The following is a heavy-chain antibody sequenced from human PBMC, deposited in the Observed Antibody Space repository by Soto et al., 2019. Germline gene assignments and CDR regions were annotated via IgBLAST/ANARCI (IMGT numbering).Heavy chain of an antibody. D-gene: IGHD1-7*01. CDR3: AHRGSTGTTPYFDS. J-gene: IGHJ4*02. CDR1: GFSFTTTRMG. CDR2: IYWDGES. Sequence: SGPTLVNPTETLTLTCTFSGFSFTTTRMGVGWTRQPPGKALEWLAIIYWDGESRYNPLLRRRLTLTEDTSKNQVVLTMTNMDTKDTSSYYCAHRGSTGTTPYFDSWGQGIPVTVSS. V-gene: IGHV2-5*02.